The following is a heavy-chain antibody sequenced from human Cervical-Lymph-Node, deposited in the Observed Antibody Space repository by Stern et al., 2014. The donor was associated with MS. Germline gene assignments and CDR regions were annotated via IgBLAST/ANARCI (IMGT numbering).Heavy chain of an antibody. V-gene: IGHV1-2*06. J-gene: IGHJ4*02. CDR3: ATIDYGDYKDY. CDR2: INRNSGGT. Sequence: VQLVQSGAEVKKPGASVKASCQASGYTFSGYYYLHWVRQAPGQGLEGVGRINRNSGGTNYAQKFQGRVTMTRDTSISTVYMELSSLRSDDTAVYYCATIDYGDYKDYWGQGTPVTVSS. CDR1: GYTFSGYYY. D-gene: IGHD4-17*01.